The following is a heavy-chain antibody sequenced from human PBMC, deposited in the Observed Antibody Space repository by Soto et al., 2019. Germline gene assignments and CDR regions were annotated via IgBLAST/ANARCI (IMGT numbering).Heavy chain of an antibody. Sequence: SETLSLTCTVSGGSISSGGYYWSWIRQHPGKGLEWIGYIYYSGSTYYNPSLKSRVTISVDTSKNQFSLKLSSVTAAETAVYYCARSSSPQLNWFDPWGQGTLVTVSS. J-gene: IGHJ5*02. V-gene: IGHV4-31*03. D-gene: IGHD6-6*01. CDR2: IYYSGST. CDR3: ARSSSPQLNWFDP. CDR1: GGSISSGGYY.